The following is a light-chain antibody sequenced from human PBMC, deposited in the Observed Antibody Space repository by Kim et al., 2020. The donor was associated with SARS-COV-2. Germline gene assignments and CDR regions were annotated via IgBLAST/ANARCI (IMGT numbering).Light chain of an antibody. J-gene: IGLJ2*01. CDR3: SSYTSSSTVL. CDR1: SSDVGGYNY. V-gene: IGLV2-14*03. CDR2: DVS. Sequence: GQSITISCTGTSSDVGGYNYVSWYQQHPGKAPKLMIYDVSNRPSGVSNRFSGSKSANTASLTISGLQAEDEADYYCSSYTSSSTVLFGGGTKLTVL.